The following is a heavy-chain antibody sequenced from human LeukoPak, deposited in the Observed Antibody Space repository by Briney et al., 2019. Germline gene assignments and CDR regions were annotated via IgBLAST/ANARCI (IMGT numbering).Heavy chain of an antibody. V-gene: IGHV3-30*02. Sequence: GGSLRLSCAASGFTFSSYGMHWVRQAPGRGLEWVAFIRYDGSNKYYADSVKGRFTISRDNSKNTLYLQMNSLRAEDTAVYYCAKDLPKSVAGFFDYWGQGTLVTVSS. CDR2: IRYDGSNK. D-gene: IGHD6-19*01. CDR1: GFTFSSYG. J-gene: IGHJ4*02. CDR3: AKDLPKSVAGFFDY.